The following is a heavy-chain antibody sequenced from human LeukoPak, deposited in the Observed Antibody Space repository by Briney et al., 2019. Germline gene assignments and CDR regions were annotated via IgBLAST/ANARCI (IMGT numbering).Heavy chain of an antibody. V-gene: IGHV5-51*01. CDR3: ARSSGYPYPFDY. CDR2: LYPSDSNT. Sequence: GESLKISCKGSGYSFISYWIVWVRQMPGKGLEWLGILYPSDSNTRYNPSFQGQVIISADKSISAAYLQWGSLKASDTAMYYCARSSGYPYPFDYWGQGTLVTVSS. D-gene: IGHD3-22*01. CDR1: GYSFISYW. J-gene: IGHJ4*02.